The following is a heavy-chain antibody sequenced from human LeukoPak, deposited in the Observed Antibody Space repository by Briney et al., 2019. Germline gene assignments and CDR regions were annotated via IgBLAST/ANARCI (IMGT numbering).Heavy chain of an antibody. J-gene: IGHJ4*02. V-gene: IGHV3-23*01. Sequence: GGSLRLSCAASGFIFSNYAMYWVRQAPGKGLEWVSAISGRSDNTHYADSVKGRSTLSRDSSKNTLYLQMNSLRADDTAVYYCAKWGDYDVLTGYYVSDFWGQGTLVTVSS. D-gene: IGHD3-9*01. CDR3: AKWGDYDVLTGYYVSDF. CDR1: GFIFSNYA. CDR2: ISGRSDNT.